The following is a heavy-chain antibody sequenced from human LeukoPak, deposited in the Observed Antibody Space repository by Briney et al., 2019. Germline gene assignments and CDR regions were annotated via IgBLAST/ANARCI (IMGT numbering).Heavy chain of an antibody. V-gene: IGHV3-66*01. D-gene: IGHD3-10*01. Sequence: GGSLRLSCAASEFTVSNNYMSWVRQAPGKGLEWVSVVYSGGFTFYADSVKGRFTISRDKSKNTLYLQMNSLRAEDTAVYYCARGGSGRYLKYYYFDYWGQGTLVTVSS. CDR2: VYSGGFT. CDR1: EFTVSNNY. CDR3: ARGGSGRYLKYYYFDY. J-gene: IGHJ4*02.